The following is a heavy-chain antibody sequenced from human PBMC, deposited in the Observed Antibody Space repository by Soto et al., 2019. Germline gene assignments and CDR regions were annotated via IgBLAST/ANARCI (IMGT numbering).Heavy chain of an antibody. CDR1: GFTFSSYA. CDR3: AKDEAEYSSSLYYFDY. J-gene: IGHJ4*02. CDR2: ISGSGGST. Sequence: PGGSLRLSCAASGFTFSSYAMSWVRQAPGKGLEWVSAISGSGGSTYYADSVKGRFTISRDNSKNTLYLQMNSLRAEDTAVYYCAKDEAEYSSSLYYFDYWGQGTLVTVSS. D-gene: IGHD6-6*01. V-gene: IGHV3-23*01.